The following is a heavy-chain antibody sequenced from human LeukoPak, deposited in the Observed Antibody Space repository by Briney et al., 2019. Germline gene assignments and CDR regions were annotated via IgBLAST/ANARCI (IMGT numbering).Heavy chain of an antibody. CDR3: ARLKVGDCTNGVCGYYYYMDV. D-gene: IGHD2-8*01. J-gene: IGHJ6*03. CDR2: TYYRSKWYN. V-gene: IGHV6-1*01. Sequence: SQTLSLTCAISGDSVSSNSAAWHWIRQSPSRGLEWLGRTYYRSKWYNDYAVSVKSRITINPDTSKNQFSLQLSSVTPEDTAVYYCARLKVGDCTNGVCGYYYYMDVWGKGTTVTVSS. CDR1: GDSVSSNSAA.